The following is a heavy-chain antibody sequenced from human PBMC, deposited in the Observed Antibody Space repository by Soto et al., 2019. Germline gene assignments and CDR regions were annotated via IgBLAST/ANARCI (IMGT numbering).Heavy chain of an antibody. D-gene: IGHD5-18*01. V-gene: IGHV4-59*01. CDR1: GGSISGYY. Sequence: SETLSLTCTVSGGSISGYYWSWIRQPPGKGLEWIGFVFYSGSTNYNPSLKSRVTMSVDAPKNQFSLKLSSVTAADTAVYYCARGRIQLPVYFGMDVWGQGTTVTVSS. CDR2: VFYSGST. J-gene: IGHJ6*02. CDR3: ARGRIQLPVYFGMDV.